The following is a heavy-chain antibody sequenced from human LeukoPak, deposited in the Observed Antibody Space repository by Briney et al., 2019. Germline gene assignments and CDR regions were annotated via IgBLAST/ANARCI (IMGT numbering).Heavy chain of an antibody. J-gene: IGHJ4*02. CDR1: GFTVSSNY. CDR3: ARDLETYYYDSSYFDY. V-gene: IGHV3-66*01. D-gene: IGHD3-22*01. CDR2: IYSGGST. Sequence: GGSLRLSCAASGFTVSSNYMGWVRQAPGKGLEWVSVIYSGGSTYYADSVKGRFTISRDNAKNSLYLQMNSLRAEDTAVYYCARDLETYYYDSSYFDYWGQGTLVTVSS.